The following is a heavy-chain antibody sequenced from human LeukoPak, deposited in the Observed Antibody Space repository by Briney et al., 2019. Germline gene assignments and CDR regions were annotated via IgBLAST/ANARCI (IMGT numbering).Heavy chain of an antibody. D-gene: IGHD2-8*01. V-gene: IGHV3-9*01. CDR3: AKEGSVCTNGICRYFDY. CDR2: TSWSSEYV. CDR1: GFTFRDSA. J-gene: IGHJ4*02. Sequence: GGSLRLSCAASGFTFRDSAMHWVRQVPGKGLEWVSSTSWSSEYVYYADSVKGRFTISRDNAKNSLYLQMDSLRAEDTALYYCAKEGSVCTNGICRYFDYWGQGTLATLSS.